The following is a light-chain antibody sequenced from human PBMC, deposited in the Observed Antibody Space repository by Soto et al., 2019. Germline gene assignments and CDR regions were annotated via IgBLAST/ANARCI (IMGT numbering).Light chain of an antibody. J-gene: IGLJ1*01. V-gene: IGLV1-40*01. Sequence: QAVVTQPPSVSGAPGQRVTISCTGSSSNIGAGYDVHWYQQLPGTAPKLLIYGNSNRPSGVPDRFSSSKSGTSASLAITGLQAEDEADYYCQSYDSSLRYVFGTGTKLTVL. CDR2: GNS. CDR1: SSNIGAGYD. CDR3: QSYDSSLRYV.